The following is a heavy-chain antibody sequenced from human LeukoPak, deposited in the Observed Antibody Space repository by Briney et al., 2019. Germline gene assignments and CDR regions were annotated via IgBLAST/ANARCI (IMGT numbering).Heavy chain of an antibody. D-gene: IGHD4-23*01. CDR3: ARMRTVVTPSDWFDP. Sequence: GGSLRLSCAASGFTFDDYGMSWVRQAPGKGLEWVSGINWNGGSTGYADSVKGRFTISRDNAKNSLYLQMNSLRAEDTALHYCARMRTVVTPSDWFDPWGQGTLVTVSS. V-gene: IGHV3-20*04. CDR1: GFTFDDYG. J-gene: IGHJ5*02. CDR2: INWNGGST.